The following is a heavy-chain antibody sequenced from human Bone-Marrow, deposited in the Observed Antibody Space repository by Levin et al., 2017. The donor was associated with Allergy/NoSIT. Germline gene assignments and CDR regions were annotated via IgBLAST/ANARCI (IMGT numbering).Heavy chain of an antibody. V-gene: IGHV1-8*01. CDR3: TRGHGAGSYIS. J-gene: IGHJ5*02. CDR1: GYTFTNYE. CDR2: MTPSSGNT. D-gene: IGHD3-10*01. Sequence: GGSLRLSCKASGYTFTNYEINWVRQSTGQGLEWMGWMTPSSGNTGYAQKFQGRITLTRDTSISTAYMELTRLTSEDTAIYYCTRGHGAGSYISWGQGTLVTVSA.